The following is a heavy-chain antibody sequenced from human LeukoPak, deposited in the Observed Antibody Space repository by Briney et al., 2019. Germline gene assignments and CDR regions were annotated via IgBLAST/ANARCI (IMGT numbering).Heavy chain of an antibody. CDR2: INPNSGGT. CDR3: ARNHDSSGYYAGWFDP. V-gene: IGHV1-2*02. J-gene: IGHJ5*02. Sequence: ASVKVSCKASGYTFTGYYMHWVRQAPGQGLEWMGWINPNSGGTNYAQKFQGRVTMTRDTPISTAYMELSRLRSDDTAAYYCARNHDSSGYYAGWFDPWGQGTLVTVSS. CDR1: GYTFTGYY. D-gene: IGHD3-22*01.